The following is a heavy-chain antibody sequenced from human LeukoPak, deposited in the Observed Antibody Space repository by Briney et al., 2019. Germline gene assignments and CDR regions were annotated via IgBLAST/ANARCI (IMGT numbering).Heavy chain of an antibody. CDR3: ARGPRSVWQWRLRDAFDI. J-gene: IGHJ3*02. CDR1: GYTFTSYG. Sequence: ASVKVSCKASGYTFTSYGISWVRQAPGQGLEWMGWINPNSGGTNYAQKFQGRVTMTRDTSISTAYMELSRLRSDDTAVYYCARGPRSVWQWRLRDAFDIWGQGTMVTVSS. D-gene: IGHD6-19*01. V-gene: IGHV1-2*02. CDR2: INPNSGGT.